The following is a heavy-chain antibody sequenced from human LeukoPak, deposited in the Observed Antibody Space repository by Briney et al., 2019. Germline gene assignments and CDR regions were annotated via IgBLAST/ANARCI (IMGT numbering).Heavy chain of an antibody. V-gene: IGHV3-7*04. D-gene: IGHD3-10*01. Sequence: GGSLRLSCAASGFTFSSYWMSWVRQAPGKGLEWVANIKQDGSEKYYVDSVKSRFTISRDNAKNSLYLQMNSLRAEDTAVYYCARAYGSGSYSLSPDYWGQGTLVTVSS. CDR1: GFTFSSYW. J-gene: IGHJ4*02. CDR2: IKQDGSEK. CDR3: ARAYGSGSYSLSPDY.